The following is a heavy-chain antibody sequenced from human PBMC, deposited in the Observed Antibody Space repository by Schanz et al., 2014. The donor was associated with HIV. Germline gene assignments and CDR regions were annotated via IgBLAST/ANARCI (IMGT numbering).Heavy chain of an antibody. V-gene: IGHV1-8*02. CDR1: GYTFSDYD. D-gene: IGHD6-13*01. CDR2: MNPNSGNT. J-gene: IGHJ4*02. Sequence: QVQLVQSGPEVKKPGASVRVSCETSGYTFSDYDINWVRQATGQGLEWMGWMNPNSGNTGYAQKFQGRVTMTRDTSISTAYMELSSLRSEDTAVYYCAREKDLGYSSTLGFWGQGTLVTVSS. CDR3: AREKDLGYSSTLGF.